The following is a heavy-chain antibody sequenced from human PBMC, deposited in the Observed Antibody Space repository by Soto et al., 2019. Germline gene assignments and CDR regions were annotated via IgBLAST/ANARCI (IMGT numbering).Heavy chain of an antibody. J-gene: IGHJ3*02. CDR1: GYTLTSYA. CDR2: INAGNGNT. CDR3: ARDFGGYCSGGSCYGTPPDFDI. D-gene: IGHD2-15*01. V-gene: IGHV1-3*01. Sequence: QVQLVQSGAEVKKPGASVKVSCKASGYTLTSYAMHLVRQAPGQRLEWMGWINAGNGNTKYSQKFQGRVTITRDTSASTAYMELSSLRSDDTAVYYCARDFGGYCSGGSCYGTPPDFDIWGQGTLVTVSS.